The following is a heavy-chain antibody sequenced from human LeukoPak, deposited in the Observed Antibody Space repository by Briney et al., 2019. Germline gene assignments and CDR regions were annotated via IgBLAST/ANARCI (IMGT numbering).Heavy chain of an antibody. Sequence: PETLSLTCTVSGGSLRSYSGSWSRPPPGNGLEWSGYIYYSGSTNHNPSLKSRVTISVDTSKNQFSVTAADTAVYYCASLGGSYWFDPWGQGTLVTVSS. CDR3: ASLGGSYWFDP. CDR2: IYYSGST. V-gene: IGHV4-59*08. D-gene: IGHD1-26*01. CDR1: GGSLRSYS. J-gene: IGHJ5*02.